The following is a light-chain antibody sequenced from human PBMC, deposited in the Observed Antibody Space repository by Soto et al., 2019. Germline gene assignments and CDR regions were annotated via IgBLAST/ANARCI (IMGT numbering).Light chain of an antibody. V-gene: IGKV3-15*01. J-gene: IGKJ1*01. Sequence: EIVMTQSPATLSVSPGERATLSCRASQSVSSNLAWYQQKPGQAPRLLIYGASTRATGSPARFSGSGSGTEFTLTISSLQSADFAVYYCQQYNNWPAWTFGQGTKVEIK. CDR1: QSVSSN. CDR3: QQYNNWPAWT. CDR2: GAS.